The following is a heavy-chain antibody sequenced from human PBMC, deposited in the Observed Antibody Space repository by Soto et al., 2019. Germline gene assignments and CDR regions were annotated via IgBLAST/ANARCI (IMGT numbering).Heavy chain of an antibody. CDR3: ARALSQGWFDP. CDR1: GGSFSGYY. V-gene: IGHV4-34*01. CDR2: INHSGST. Sequence: SETLSLTCAVYGGSFSGYYWSWIRQPPGKGLEWIGEINHSGSTNYNPSLKSRVTISVDTSKNQLSLKLSSVTAADTAVYYCARALSQGWFDPWGQGTLVTVSS. J-gene: IGHJ5*02.